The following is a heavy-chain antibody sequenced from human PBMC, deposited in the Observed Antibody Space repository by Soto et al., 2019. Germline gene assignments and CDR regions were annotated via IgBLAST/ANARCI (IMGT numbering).Heavy chain of an antibody. V-gene: IGHV3-23*01. CDR2: VSGSGGTT. Sequence: EVQLLESGGGLVQPGRSLRLSCAASGFTFSSYAMSWVRQAPGKGLEWVSAVSGSGGTTYYADSVKGRFTISRYNSKNTLFLQMNSLRAADTAVDYWAKFFVETGGSSGWPWSFHYWGQGTLVTVSS. D-gene: IGHD6-25*01. J-gene: IGHJ4*02. CDR1: GFTFSSYA. CDR3: AKFFVETGGSSGWPWSFHY.